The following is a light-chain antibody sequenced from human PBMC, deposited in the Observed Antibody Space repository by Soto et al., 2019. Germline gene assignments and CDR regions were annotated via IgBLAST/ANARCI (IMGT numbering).Light chain of an antibody. V-gene: IGLV1-40*01. CDR1: SSNIGAGYD. CDR2: GNT. J-gene: IGLJ2*01. CDR3: HSYDSTLSASI. Sequence: QSVLTQPPSVSGAPGQRVTISCTGSSSNIGAGYDVHWYHQLPGTAPKLLLFGNTNRPSGVPDRFSGSKSGTSASLAINGLQADDEANYYCHSYDSTLSASIFGGGTKLTVL.